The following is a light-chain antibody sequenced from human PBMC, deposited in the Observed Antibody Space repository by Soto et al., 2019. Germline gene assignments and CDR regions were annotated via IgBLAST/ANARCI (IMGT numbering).Light chain of an antibody. CDR3: QQYNNWPPT. CDR2: GAS. CDR1: QGVNSN. V-gene: IGKV3-15*01. Sequence: ETVMTQSPVTLSVSPGERATLSCRASQGVNSNLAWYQQKPGQAPRLLIYGASTRATAFPARFSGSGSGTEFTLTISSLQSEDFAIYYCQQYNNWPPTFGQGTKVEIK. J-gene: IGKJ1*01.